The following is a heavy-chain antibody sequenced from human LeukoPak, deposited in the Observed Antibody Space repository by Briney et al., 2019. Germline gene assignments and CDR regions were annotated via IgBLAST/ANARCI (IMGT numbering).Heavy chain of an antibody. D-gene: IGHD4-23*01. Sequence: GGSLRLSCVASGFSFTSYAMSWVRQAPARGLEWVSSLRGNDDTFYADSVKGRFTLSRDHSRNTVYLQLNSLTVDDAAVYYCARGGKATVVTMWGQGILVTVSS. J-gene: IGHJ4*02. V-gene: IGHV3-23*01. CDR2: LRGNDDT. CDR1: GFSFTSYA. CDR3: ARGGKATVVTM.